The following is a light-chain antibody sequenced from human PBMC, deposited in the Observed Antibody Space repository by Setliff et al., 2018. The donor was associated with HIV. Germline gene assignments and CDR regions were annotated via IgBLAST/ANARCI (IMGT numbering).Light chain of an antibody. CDR1: SSDVGSYNL. V-gene: IGLV2-14*02. CDR3: CSFTSSNTYV. J-gene: IGLJ1*01. CDR2: EVN. Sequence: QSALTQPASVSGSPGQSITISCTGTSSDVGSYNLVSWYQQHPGKAPKLMIYEVNKRPSGVSSRFSGSKSGNTASLTISGLQLEDESDYYCCSFTSSNTYVFGTGTKVTVL.